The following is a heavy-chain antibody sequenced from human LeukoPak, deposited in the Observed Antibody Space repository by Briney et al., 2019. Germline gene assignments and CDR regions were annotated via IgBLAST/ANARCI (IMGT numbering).Heavy chain of an antibody. J-gene: IGHJ3*02. V-gene: IGHV4-59*01. CDR1: GGSISSYY. CDR3: ARDPQGGTTSDAFDI. Sequence: SETLSLTCTVSGGSISSYYWSWIRQPPGKGLEWIGYVYYSGTTNYNPSLKSRVTISVDTSKNQFSLKLSSVTAADTAVYFCARDPQGGTTSDAFDIWGQGTMVTVSS. CDR2: VYYSGTT. D-gene: IGHD1-1*01.